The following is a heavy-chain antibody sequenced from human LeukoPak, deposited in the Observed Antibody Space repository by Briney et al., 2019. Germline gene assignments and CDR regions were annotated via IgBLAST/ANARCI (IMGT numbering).Heavy chain of an antibody. V-gene: IGHV4-39*07. CDR1: GGSISTSNYY. D-gene: IGHD3-16*01. CDR3: ARGYVSQFGMKFDY. J-gene: IGHJ4*02. Sequence: PSETLSLNCTVSGGSISTSNYYWRWIRQPPGKGLEWIGNIFYTRSTYYSQSLKSRVTISLDTSSNQFSLKLNSVTAADTAVYYCARGYVSQFGMKFDYWGQGALVTVSS. CDR2: IFYTRST.